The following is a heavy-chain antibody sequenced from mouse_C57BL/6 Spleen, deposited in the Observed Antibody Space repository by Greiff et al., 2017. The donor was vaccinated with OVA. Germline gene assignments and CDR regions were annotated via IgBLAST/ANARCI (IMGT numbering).Heavy chain of an antibody. CDR1: GYTFTSYG. J-gene: IGHJ3*01. Sequence: QVQLQQSGAELARPGASVKLSCKASGYTFTSYGISWVKQRTGQGLEWIGEIYPRSGNTYYNEKFKGKATLTADKSSSTAYMELRSLTSEDSAVYFCARGYECYYWFAYWGQGTLVTVSA. V-gene: IGHV1-81*01. D-gene: IGHD2-3*01. CDR2: IYPRSGNT. CDR3: ARGYECYYWFAY.